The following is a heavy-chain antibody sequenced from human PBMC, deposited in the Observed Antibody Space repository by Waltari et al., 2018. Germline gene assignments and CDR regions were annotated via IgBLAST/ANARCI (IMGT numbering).Heavy chain of an antibody. J-gene: IGHJ3*02. CDR1: GFTFDDYA. CDR3: ARATHDAFDI. V-gene: IGHV3-9*01. CDR2: ISWNSGSI. Sequence: EVQLVESGGGLVQPGRSLRLSCAASGFTFDDYAMHWVRQAPGKGLDWVSGISWNSGSIGYVDSVKGRFTISRDNAKNSLYLQMNSLRAEDTAVYYCARATHDAFDIWGQGTMVTVSS. D-gene: IGHD5-12*01.